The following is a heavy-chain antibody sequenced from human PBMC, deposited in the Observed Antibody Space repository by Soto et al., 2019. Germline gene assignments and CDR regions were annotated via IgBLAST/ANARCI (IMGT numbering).Heavy chain of an antibody. Sequence: PSETQSLTCTFSGFYIRSGDYYWSWIRQPPGKGLEWIGYIYYSGSTNYNPSLKSRVTISVDTSKNQFSLKLSSVTAADTAVYYCARLVGASMDGFDYWGQGTLVTVSS. J-gene: IGHJ4*02. CDR2: IYYSGST. V-gene: IGHV4-61*08. D-gene: IGHD3-10*01. CDR1: GFYIRSGDYY. CDR3: ARLVGASMDGFDY.